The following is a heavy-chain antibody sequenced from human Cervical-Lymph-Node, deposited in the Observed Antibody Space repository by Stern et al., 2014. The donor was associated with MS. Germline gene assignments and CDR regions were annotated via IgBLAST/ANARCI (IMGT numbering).Heavy chain of an antibody. J-gene: IGHJ6*02. Sequence: VPLVESGAAVQKPGSSVKVSCKASGGTFSSYAISGGRAAPGQGLEWMGGIIPIFGKANYDQQVQDRVTTSADETHGTAQLALSSLRSEDTAVYSCARGELKEGLVRGMDVWGQGTTVTVSS. CDR2: IIPIFGKA. V-gene: IGHV1-69*01. D-gene: IGHD1-26*01. CDR1: GGTFSSYA. CDR3: ARGELKEGLVRGMDV.